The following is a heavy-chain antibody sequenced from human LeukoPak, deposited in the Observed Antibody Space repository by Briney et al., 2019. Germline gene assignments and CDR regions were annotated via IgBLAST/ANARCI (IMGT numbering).Heavy chain of an antibody. CDR1: AFIFSSYW. Sequence: PGGSLRLSCAASAFIFSSYWMSWIRQAPGKGLEWVSYINSGGSPIYYADSVKGRFTISRDNAKNSLYLQMNSLRAEDTAIYYCVRAVPAAILGAFDIWGQGTMVTVSS. J-gene: IGHJ3*02. D-gene: IGHD2-2*02. V-gene: IGHV3-48*03. CDR3: VRAVPAAILGAFDI. CDR2: INSGGSPI.